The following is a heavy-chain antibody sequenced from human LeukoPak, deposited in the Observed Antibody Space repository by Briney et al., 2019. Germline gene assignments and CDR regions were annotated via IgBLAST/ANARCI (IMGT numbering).Heavy chain of an antibody. D-gene: IGHD5-12*01. Sequence: GESLKISCKGSGYSFTSYWIGWVRQMPGKGLEWMGIIYPGDSDTRYSPSSQGQVTISADKSISTAYLQWSSLKASDTAMYYCARSAWRGYDPQNFDYWGQGTLVTVSS. CDR1: GYSFTSYW. CDR3: ARSAWRGYDPQNFDY. V-gene: IGHV5-51*01. CDR2: IYPGDSDT. J-gene: IGHJ4*02.